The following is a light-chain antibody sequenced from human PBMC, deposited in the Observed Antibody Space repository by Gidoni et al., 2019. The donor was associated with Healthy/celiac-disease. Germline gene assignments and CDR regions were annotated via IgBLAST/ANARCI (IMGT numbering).Light chain of an antibody. Sequence: IVLTQSPGTLSLSPGERATLSCRASQSVSSSYLAWYQQKPGQAPSLLIYGASSRATGIPDRFSGSGSGTDFTLTISRLEPEDFAVYYCQQYGSSSGTFGQGTKVKIK. CDR2: GAS. J-gene: IGKJ1*01. CDR1: QSVSSSY. CDR3: QQYGSSSGT. V-gene: IGKV3-20*01.